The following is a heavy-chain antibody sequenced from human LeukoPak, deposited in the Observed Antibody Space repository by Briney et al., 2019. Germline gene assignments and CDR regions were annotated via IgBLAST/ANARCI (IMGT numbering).Heavy chain of an antibody. V-gene: IGHV3-74*01. Sequence: GGSLRLSCAASGFTFSSYWMHWVRQAPGKGLAWVSRINSDGSSTSYADSVKGRFTISRDNAKNTLYLQMNSLRAEDTAVYYCARVKWESNWFDPWGQGTLVTVSS. CDR3: ARVKWESNWFDP. CDR2: INSDGSST. J-gene: IGHJ5*02. D-gene: IGHD1-26*01. CDR1: GFTFSSYW.